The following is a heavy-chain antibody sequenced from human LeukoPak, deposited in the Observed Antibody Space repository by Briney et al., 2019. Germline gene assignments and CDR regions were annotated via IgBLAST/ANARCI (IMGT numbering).Heavy chain of an antibody. CDR1: GFTFSSYS. CDR2: ISSSSSTI. Sequence: PGGSLRLSCAASGFTFSSYSMNWVRQAPGKGLEWVSYISSSSSTIYYADSVKGRFTISRDNAKNSLYLQMNSLRAEDTAVYYCAREEGAFDIWGQGTMVTVSS. J-gene: IGHJ3*02. V-gene: IGHV3-48*01. CDR3: AREEGAFDI.